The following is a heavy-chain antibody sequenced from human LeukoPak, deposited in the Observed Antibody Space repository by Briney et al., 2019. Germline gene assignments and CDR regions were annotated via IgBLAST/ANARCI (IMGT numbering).Heavy chain of an antibody. CDR3: ARDRIQWGRSGLYDY. D-gene: IGHD1-26*01. CDR1: GFTFSSYA. Sequence: GRSLRLSCAASGFTFSSYAMHWVRQAPGKGLEWVAVISYDGSNKYYADSVKGRFTISRDNSKNTLYLQMNSLRAEDTAVYYCARDRIQWGRSGLYDYWGQGTLVTVSS. CDR2: ISYDGSNK. J-gene: IGHJ4*02. V-gene: IGHV3-30*04.